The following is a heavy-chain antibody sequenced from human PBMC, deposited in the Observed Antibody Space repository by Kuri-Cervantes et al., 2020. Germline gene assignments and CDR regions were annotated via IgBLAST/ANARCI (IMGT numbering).Heavy chain of an antibody. V-gene: IGHV1-46*01. J-gene: IGHJ6*02. CDR3: ARDRGTYYYDSSGYPREAVYYYYYYGMDV. D-gene: IGHD3-22*01. Sequence: ASVKVSCKASGYTFTSYYMHWVRQAPGQGLGWMGIINPSGGSTSYAQKCQGRVTMTRDTSTSTVYMELSSLRSEDTAVYYCARDRGTYYYDSSGYPREAVYYYYYYGMDVWGQGTTVTVSS. CDR1: GYTFTSYY. CDR2: INPSGGST.